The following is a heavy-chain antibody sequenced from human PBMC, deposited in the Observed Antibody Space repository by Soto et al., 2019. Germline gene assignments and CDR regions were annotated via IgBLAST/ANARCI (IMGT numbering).Heavy chain of an antibody. D-gene: IGHD3-3*01. CDR3: AHRVLRTVFGLVTTTAIYFDF. Sequence: QITLNESGPTVVSPTETLTLTCRFSGFSLTTSGVGVGWIRQSPGKAPEGLALIYWDDDKRYSASLKSRLTITKDTSNNQVVLTVSDLDPTDTATYYCAHRVLRTVFGLVTTTAIYFDFWGQGTPVAVSS. V-gene: IGHV2-5*02. CDR1: GFSLTTSGVG. CDR2: IYWDDDK. J-gene: IGHJ4*02.